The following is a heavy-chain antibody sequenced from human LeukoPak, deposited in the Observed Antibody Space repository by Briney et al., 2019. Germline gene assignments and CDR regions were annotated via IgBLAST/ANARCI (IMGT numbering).Heavy chain of an antibody. V-gene: IGHV4-34*01. J-gene: IGHJ3*02. Sequence: SETLSLTCAVYGGSFRGYYWSWIRQPPGKGLEWIGEINHSGSTNYNPSLKSRVTISVDTSKNQFSLKLSFVTAADTAMYYCARSDYHNSGSHTVFDAFDIWGQGTRVTVSS. D-gene: IGHD3-10*01. CDR2: INHSGST. CDR1: GGSFRGYY. CDR3: ARSDYHNSGSHTVFDAFDI.